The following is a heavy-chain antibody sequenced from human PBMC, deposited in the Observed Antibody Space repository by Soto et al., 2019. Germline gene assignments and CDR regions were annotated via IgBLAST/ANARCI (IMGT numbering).Heavy chain of an antibody. CDR1: GFTFSSYA. Sequence: GGSLRLSCAASGFTFSSYAMSWVRQAPGKGLEWVSAISGSGGSTYYADSVKGRFTISRDNSKNTLYLQMNSLRAEDTAVYYCAKLYYDYIWGSYRFDYWGQGTLVTVSS. D-gene: IGHD3-16*02. V-gene: IGHV3-23*01. CDR2: ISGSGGST. J-gene: IGHJ4*02. CDR3: AKLYYDYIWGSYRFDY.